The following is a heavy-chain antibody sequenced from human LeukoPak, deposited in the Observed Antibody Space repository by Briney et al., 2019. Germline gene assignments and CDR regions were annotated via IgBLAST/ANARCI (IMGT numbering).Heavy chain of an antibody. Sequence: GGSLRLSCAASGFTFSGYYMSWVRQAPGKGLEWVSVIYSGGSTYYADSVKGRFTISRDNSKNTLYLQMNSLRAEDTAVYYCARDLVAAAGGNWFDPWGQGTLVTVSS. CDR1: GFTFSGYY. CDR2: IYSGGST. V-gene: IGHV3-66*01. J-gene: IGHJ5*02. D-gene: IGHD6-13*01. CDR3: ARDLVAAAGGNWFDP.